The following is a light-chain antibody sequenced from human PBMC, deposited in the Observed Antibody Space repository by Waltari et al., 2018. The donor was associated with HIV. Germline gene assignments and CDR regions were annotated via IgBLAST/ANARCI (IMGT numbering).Light chain of an antibody. J-gene: IGLJ3*02. V-gene: IGLV4-60*03. CDR2: LEGSGNY. CDR1: SGNSNYI. CDR3: ETWGRNIRV. Sequence: QPVLTQSSSASADLGSSVKLTCPLNSGNSNYIITRHQQQPGKAPRFLMKLEGSGNYNRGSGIPDRFSGSSSGADRYLTISNVQSEDEADYYCETWGRNIRVFGGGTKLTVL.